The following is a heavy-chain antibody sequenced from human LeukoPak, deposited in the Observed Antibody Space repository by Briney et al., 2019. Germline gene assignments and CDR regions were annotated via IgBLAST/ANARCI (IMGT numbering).Heavy chain of an antibody. V-gene: IGHV4-34*01. Sequence: SDTLSLTYAVYGGSFRGYYWIWIRQPPGKGLEWIGEINHSGSTNYNPSLKSRVTISVDTSKNQFSLKLSSVTAADTAVYYCARGGRTMVRGVRPFDYWGQGTLVTVSS. CDR1: GGSFRGYY. J-gene: IGHJ4*02. D-gene: IGHD3-10*01. CDR3: ARGGRTMVRGVRPFDY. CDR2: INHSGST.